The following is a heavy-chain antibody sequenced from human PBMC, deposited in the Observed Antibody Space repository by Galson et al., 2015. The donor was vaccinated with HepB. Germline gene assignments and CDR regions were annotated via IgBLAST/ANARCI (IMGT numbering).Heavy chain of an antibody. CDR3: ARAPRSGSYGSNTKYYFDY. Sequence: SLRLSCAASGFTFDDYGMSWVRQAPGEGLEWVSGINWNGGSTGYADSVKGRFTISRDNAKNSLYLQMNSLRAEDTALYYCARAPRSGSYGSNTKYYFDYWGQGTLVTVSS. V-gene: IGHV3-20*04. D-gene: IGHD5-18*01. CDR2: INWNGGST. J-gene: IGHJ4*02. CDR1: GFTFDDYG.